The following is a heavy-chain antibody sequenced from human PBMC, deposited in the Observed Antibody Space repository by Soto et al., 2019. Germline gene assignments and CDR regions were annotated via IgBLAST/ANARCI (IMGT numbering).Heavy chain of an antibody. CDR3: ARDLFPYYYDSSGYYRPVYYGMDV. CDR1: GFTFSSYS. D-gene: IGHD3-22*01. J-gene: IGHJ6*02. CDR2: ISSSSTI. V-gene: IGHV3-48*02. Sequence: GGSLRLSCAASGFTFSSYSMNWVRQAPGKGLEWVSYISSSSTIYYADSVKGRFTISRDNAKNSLYLQMNSLRDEDTAVYYCARDLFPYYYDSSGYYRPVYYGMDVWGQGTTVTVSS.